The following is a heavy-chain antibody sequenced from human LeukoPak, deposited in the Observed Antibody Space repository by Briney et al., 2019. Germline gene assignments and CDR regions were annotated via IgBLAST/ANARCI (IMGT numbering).Heavy chain of an antibody. J-gene: IGHJ5*02. CDR1: GFTVSSNY. D-gene: IGHD3-10*01. CDR2: ISSSSSYI. CDR3: ARHPMVRGVIGWFDP. Sequence: GGSLRLSCAASGFTVSSNYMSWVRQAPGKGLEWVSSISSSSSYIYYADSVKGRFTISRDNAKNSLYLQMNSLRAEDTAVYYCARHPMVRGVIGWFDPWGQGTLVTVSS. V-gene: IGHV3-21*01.